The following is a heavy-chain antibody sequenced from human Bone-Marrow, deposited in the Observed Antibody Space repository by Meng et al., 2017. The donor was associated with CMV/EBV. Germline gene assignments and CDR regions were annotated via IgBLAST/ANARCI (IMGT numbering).Heavy chain of an antibody. Sequence: GGSLRLSCKGPAYSFTNYWIGWVRQMPGKGLEWMGIIYPDDSATRYSPPFQGQVTISADRSISTAYLQWNNLKASDTAMYYCARREWLVRDAFDIWGQGTLVTVSS. CDR3: ARREWLVRDAFDI. V-gene: IGHV5-51*01. D-gene: IGHD6-19*01. CDR1: AYSFTNYW. CDR2: IYPDDSAT. J-gene: IGHJ3*02.